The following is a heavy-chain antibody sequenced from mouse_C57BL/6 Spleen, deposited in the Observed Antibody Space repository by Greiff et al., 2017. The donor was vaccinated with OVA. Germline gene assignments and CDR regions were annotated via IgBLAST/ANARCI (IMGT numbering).Heavy chain of an antibody. CDR3: AREREDYYGSSYRYFDV. CDR2: ISDGGSYT. Sequence: EVMLVESGGGLVKPGGSLKLSCAASGFTFSSYAMSWVRQTPEKRLEWVATISDGGSYTYYPDNVKGRFTISRDNAKNNLYLQMSHLKSEDTAMYYCAREREDYYGSSYRYFDVWGTGTTVTVSS. D-gene: IGHD1-1*01. V-gene: IGHV5-4*01. CDR1: GFTFSSYA. J-gene: IGHJ1*03.